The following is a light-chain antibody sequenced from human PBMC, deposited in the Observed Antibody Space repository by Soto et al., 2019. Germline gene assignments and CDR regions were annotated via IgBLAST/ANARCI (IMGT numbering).Light chain of an antibody. CDR3: SSYTTSFAPYV. Sequence: QSALTQPASVSGSPGQSITISCTGSSSDIGNGYDSVSWYQQHPGKPPKLIIYEVTNRPSGVSNRFSGSKSGNTASLTISGLLPEDEADYYCSSYTTSFAPYVFGTGTKLTVL. CDR1: SSDIGNGYDS. CDR2: EVT. J-gene: IGLJ1*01. V-gene: IGLV2-14*01.